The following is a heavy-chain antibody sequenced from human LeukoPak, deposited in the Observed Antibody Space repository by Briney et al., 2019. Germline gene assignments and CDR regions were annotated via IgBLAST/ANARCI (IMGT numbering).Heavy chain of an antibody. CDR3: AREPIVVVVAATHWFDP. D-gene: IGHD2-15*01. J-gene: IGHJ5*02. CDR2: IDPSDSYT. V-gene: IGHV5-10-1*01. Sequence: GESLRISCKGSGYGFTSYWISWVRQMPGKGLGWMGRIDPSDSYTNYSPSFQGHVTISADKSISTAYLQWSSLKASDTAMYYCAREPIVVVVAATHWFDPWGQGTLVTVSS. CDR1: GYGFTSYW.